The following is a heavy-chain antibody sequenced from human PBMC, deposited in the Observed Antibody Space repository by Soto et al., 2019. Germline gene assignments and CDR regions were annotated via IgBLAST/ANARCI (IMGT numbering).Heavy chain of an antibody. J-gene: IGHJ6*02. V-gene: IGHV1-69*13. Sequence: SVKVSCKASGGTFSIYGFSRVRQAPGQGPEWIGGIIPILTTPNYARKFQGRVTIVADESTTTVYMELSSLKFEDTAVHYCATSVGIAPTGEDGMDVWGQGTSVTVSS. CDR1: GGTFSIYG. D-gene: IGHD4-17*01. CDR3: ATSVGIAPTGEDGMDV. CDR2: IIPILTTP.